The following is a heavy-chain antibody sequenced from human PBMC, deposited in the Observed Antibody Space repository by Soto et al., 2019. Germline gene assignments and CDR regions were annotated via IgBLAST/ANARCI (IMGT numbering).Heavy chain of an antibody. CDR1: GFVFTNFW. V-gene: IGHV3-74*01. CDR2: IDTSGHST. D-gene: IGHD6-13*01. J-gene: IGHJ4*02. Sequence: GGSLRLSCEASGFVFTNFWMHWVRHVPGKGLVWVARIDTSGHSTNYAESVKGRFTISRDNAKDTVSLQMNSLRVEDTGVYYCAKDSWYFDLWSQGSQVNVSS. CDR3: AKDSWYFDL.